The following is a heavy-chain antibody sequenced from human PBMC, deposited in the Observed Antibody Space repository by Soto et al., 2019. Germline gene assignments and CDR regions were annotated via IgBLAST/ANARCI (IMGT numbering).Heavy chain of an antibody. CDR1: GFTFSSYS. V-gene: IGHV3-21*01. CDR3: ARVVFVRGSPDHFDY. Sequence: EVQLVESGGGLVKPGGSLRLSCAASGFTFSSYSMNWVRQAPGKGLEWVSSISSSSSYIYYADSVKGRFTISRDNAKNSLYLQMNRLRAEDTAVYYCARVVFVRGSPDHFDYWGQGTLVTVAS. J-gene: IGHJ4*02. D-gene: IGHD3-10*01. CDR2: ISSSSSYI.